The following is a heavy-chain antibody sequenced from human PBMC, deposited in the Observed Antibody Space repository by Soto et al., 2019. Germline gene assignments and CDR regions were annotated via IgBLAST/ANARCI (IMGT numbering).Heavy chain of an antibody. CDR2: ISAYNGNT. Sequence: QVQLVQSGAEVKKPGASVKVSCKASGYTFSSYGINWVRQAPGQGLEWMGWISAYNGNTNYAQNLQGRVTMTRDTTTSTTYMELRSLGSADTAVYYCARGAGDYWGQGTLVTVSS. CDR3: ARGAGDY. CDR1: GYTFSSYG. V-gene: IGHV1-18*04. J-gene: IGHJ4*02.